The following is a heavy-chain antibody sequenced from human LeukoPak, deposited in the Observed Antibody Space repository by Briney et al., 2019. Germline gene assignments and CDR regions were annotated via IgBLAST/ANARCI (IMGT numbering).Heavy chain of an antibody. J-gene: IGHJ4*01. CDR3: ARYSSSSGGASYYLDY. D-gene: IGHD6-6*01. V-gene: IGHV3-74*01. Sequence: GGSLRLSWAASGFTLRNYWMHWVRQVPGKRLVWVSRISGDGSVTNYADSVKGRFTISRDNAKNTLFLQINSLRAEDTAVYYCARYSSSSGGASYYLDYWGHGTLVTVSS. CDR2: ISGDGSVT. CDR1: GFTLRNYW.